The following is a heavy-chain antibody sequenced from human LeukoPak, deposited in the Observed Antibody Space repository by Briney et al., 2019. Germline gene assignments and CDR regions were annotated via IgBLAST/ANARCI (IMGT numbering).Heavy chain of an antibody. CDR1: GFTFSSYA. J-gene: IGHJ4*02. V-gene: IGHV3-64*01. Sequence: TGGSLRLSCAASGFTFSSYAMHWVRQAPGKGLEYVSAISSNGGSTYYANSVKGRFTISRDNSKNTLYLQMGSLRAEDMAVYYCASGHVNRPLGYWGQGTLVTVSS. D-gene: IGHD1/OR15-1a*01. CDR3: ASGHVNRPLGY. CDR2: ISSNGGST.